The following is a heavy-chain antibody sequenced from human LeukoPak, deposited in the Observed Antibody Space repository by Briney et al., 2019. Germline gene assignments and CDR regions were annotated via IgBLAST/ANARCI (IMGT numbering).Heavy chain of an antibody. Sequence: SETLSLTCAVSGGSISRGRYYWGWIRQPPGKGLEWIGTIYYSGSTYHNPSLKSRVTISVDTSKIQFSLKLSSVTAADTAVYYCARYGSELMAAFDIWGQGTMVTVSS. V-gene: IGHV4-39*01. CDR1: GGSISRGRYY. D-gene: IGHD3-10*01. J-gene: IGHJ3*02. CDR3: ARYGSELMAAFDI. CDR2: IYYSGST.